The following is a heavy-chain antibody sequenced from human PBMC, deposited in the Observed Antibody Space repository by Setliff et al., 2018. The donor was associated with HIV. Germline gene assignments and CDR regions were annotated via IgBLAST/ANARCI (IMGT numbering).Heavy chain of an antibody. V-gene: IGHV1-18*01. D-gene: IGHD6-13*01. CDR1: GYTFTSYG. J-gene: IGHJ3*02. CDR3: ARGRSRAKDAFDI. CDR2: ISAYNGNT. Sequence: GASVKVSCKASGYTFTSYGISWVRQAPGQGLEWMGWISAYNGNTNYAQKLQGRVTMTRNTSIATAYMELSNLRSEDTAVYYCARGRSRAKDAFDIWGQGTMVTVSS.